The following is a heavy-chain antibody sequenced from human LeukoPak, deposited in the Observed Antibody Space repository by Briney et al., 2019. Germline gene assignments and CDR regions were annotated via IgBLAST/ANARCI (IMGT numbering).Heavy chain of an antibody. D-gene: IGHD3-9*01. Sequence: PSETLSLTCTVSGGSISSGDYYWSWIRQPPGKGLEWIGYIYYSGSTYYNPSLKSRVTISVDTSKNQFSLKLSSVTAADTAVYYCARRPSYDILTDYYGMDVWGQGTTVTVSS. J-gene: IGHJ6*02. CDR2: IYYSGST. CDR1: GGSISSGDYY. V-gene: IGHV4-30-4*01. CDR3: ARRPSYDILTDYYGMDV.